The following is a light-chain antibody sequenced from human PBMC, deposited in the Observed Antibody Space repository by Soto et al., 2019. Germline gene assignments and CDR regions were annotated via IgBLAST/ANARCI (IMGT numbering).Light chain of an antibody. CDR3: QRYGSSPPYI. V-gene: IGKV3-20*01. Sequence: EIVLTQSPGTLSLSPGERVTLSCRASQSVSNNFLAWYQQKPGQAPRLLMYDASTRLTSIPDRFSGSGSGTDFTLTISRLEPEDFGVYYCQRYGSSPPYIFGQGTKLEIK. J-gene: IGKJ2*01. CDR2: DAS. CDR1: QSVSNNF.